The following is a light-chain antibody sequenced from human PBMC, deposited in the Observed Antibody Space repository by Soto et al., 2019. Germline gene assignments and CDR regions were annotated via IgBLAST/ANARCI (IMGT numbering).Light chain of an antibody. Sequence: EIVLKQSPGTLSLSTGERATLSCRASQSVSSSYLAWYQQKPGQAPRLLIYGASSRATGIPDRFSGSGSGTDFTLTISRLEPEDFAVYYCQQYGSSPRTFGQGTMVDIK. J-gene: IGKJ1*01. V-gene: IGKV3-20*01. CDR3: QQYGSSPRT. CDR1: QSVSSSY. CDR2: GAS.